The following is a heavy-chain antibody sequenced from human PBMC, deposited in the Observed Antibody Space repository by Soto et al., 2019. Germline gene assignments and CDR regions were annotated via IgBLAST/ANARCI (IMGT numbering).Heavy chain of an antibody. CDR2: ISYDGSNK. D-gene: IGHD3-22*01. CDR1: GFTFSSYG. Sequence: GGSLRLSCAASGFTFSSYGMHWVRQAPGKGLEWVAVISYDGSNKYYADSVKGRFTISRDNSKNTLYLQMNSLRAEDTAVYYCAKGDPRSDSSCYLLDYWGQGTLVTVSS. V-gene: IGHV3-30*18. CDR3: AKGDPRSDSSCYLLDY. J-gene: IGHJ4*02.